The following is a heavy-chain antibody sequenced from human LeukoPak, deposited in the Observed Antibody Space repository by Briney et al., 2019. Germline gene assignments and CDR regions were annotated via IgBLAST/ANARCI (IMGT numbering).Heavy chain of an antibody. D-gene: IGHD2-15*01. J-gene: IGHJ4*02. CDR2: IRYDGSNK. V-gene: IGHV3-30*02. CDR1: GFTFSSYG. Sequence: GGSLRLSCAASGFTFSSYGMHWVRQAPGKGLEWVAFIRYDGSNKYYADSVKGRFTISRDNSKNTLYLQMNSLRAEDTAVYYCAKARRGYCSGGSCWKFDYWGQGTLVTVSS. CDR3: AKARRGYCSGGSCWKFDY.